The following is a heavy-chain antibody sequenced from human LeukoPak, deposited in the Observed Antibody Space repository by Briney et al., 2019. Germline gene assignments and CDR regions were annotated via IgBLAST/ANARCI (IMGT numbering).Heavy chain of an antibody. Sequence: ASVKVSCKASGYTFTCYYMHWVRQAPGQGLEWMGRINPNSGGTNYAQKFQGRVTMTRDTSISTAYMELSRLRSDDTAVYYCARGEYYYDSSGYSFDYWGQGTLVTVSS. V-gene: IGHV1-2*06. CDR2: INPNSGGT. CDR3: ARGEYYYDSSGYSFDY. D-gene: IGHD3-22*01. J-gene: IGHJ4*02. CDR1: GYTFTCYY.